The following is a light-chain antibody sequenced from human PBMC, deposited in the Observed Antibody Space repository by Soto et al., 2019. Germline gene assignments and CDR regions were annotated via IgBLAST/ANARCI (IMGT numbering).Light chain of an antibody. CDR2: GAS. Sequence: EIVLTQSPGTLSLSPGERATLSCGASQSVTSNYLAWYQQKPGQAPRLLIFGASTRATGIPDRFSDSGSGTDFTLTISRLEPEDFAVYYCQHYYTSYTTFGQGTKVEIK. V-gene: IGKV3-20*01. J-gene: IGKJ1*01. CDR3: QHYYTSYTT. CDR1: QSVTSNY.